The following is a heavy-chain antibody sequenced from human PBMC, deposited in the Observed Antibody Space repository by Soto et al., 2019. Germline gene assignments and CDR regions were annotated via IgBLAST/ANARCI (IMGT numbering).Heavy chain of an antibody. CDR3: ARDDYYYYYGMDV. Sequence: ECLKICCKGAGYSFTSYWISWVRQIPGKGLEWMGRIDPSDSYTNYSPSFQGHVTISADKSISTAYLQWSSLKASDTAMYYCARDDYYYYYGMDVWGQGTTVTVS. J-gene: IGHJ6*02. CDR1: GYSFTSYW. CDR2: IDPSDSYT. V-gene: IGHV5-10-1*01.